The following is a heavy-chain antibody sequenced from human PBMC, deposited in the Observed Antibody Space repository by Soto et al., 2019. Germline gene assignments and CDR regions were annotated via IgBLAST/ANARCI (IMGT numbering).Heavy chain of an antibody. CDR2: IYYSGFT. Sequence: QVQLQESGPGLVKPSQTLSLTCTVSGGSITSGGYYWSWIRQHPGKGLEWIGYIYYSGFTYYNPSLKSRLTLSVDSSKTQFSLKLSSVTAAATAVSYCARSVSPWGQGTLVTVSS. V-gene: IGHV4-31*03. CDR3: ARSVSP. J-gene: IGHJ5*02. CDR1: GGSITSGGYY.